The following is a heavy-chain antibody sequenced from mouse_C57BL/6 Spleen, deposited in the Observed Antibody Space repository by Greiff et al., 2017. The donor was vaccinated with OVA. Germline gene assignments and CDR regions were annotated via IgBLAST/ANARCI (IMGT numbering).Heavy chain of an antibody. Sequence: QVQLQQSGAELVKPGASVKLSCKASGYTFTSYWMQWVKQRPGQGLEWIGEIDPSDSYTNYNQKFKGKATLTVDTSSSTAYMQLSSRTSEDSAVYYCARRSYDYDGRGFDYWGQGTTLTVSS. V-gene: IGHV1-50*01. CDR2: IDPSDSYT. CDR3: ARRSYDYDGRGFDY. CDR1: GYTFTSYW. J-gene: IGHJ2*01. D-gene: IGHD2-4*01.